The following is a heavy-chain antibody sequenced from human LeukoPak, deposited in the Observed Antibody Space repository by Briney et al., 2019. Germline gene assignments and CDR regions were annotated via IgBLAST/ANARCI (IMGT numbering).Heavy chain of an antibody. CDR3: ASGGAAADY. J-gene: IGHJ4*02. D-gene: IGHD6-13*01. CDR2: IYYSGRT. V-gene: IGHV4-59*02. CDR1: GFTVSSNY. Sequence: GSLRLSCAASGFTVSSNYMSWIRQPPGKGLEWIGYIYYSGRTNYNPSLKSRVTISVDKSKNQFSLKLSSVTAADTAVYYRASGGAAADYWGQGTLVTVSS.